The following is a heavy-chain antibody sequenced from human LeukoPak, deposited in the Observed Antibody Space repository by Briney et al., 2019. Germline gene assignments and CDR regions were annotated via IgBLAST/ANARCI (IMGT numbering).Heavy chain of an antibody. CDR3: ARVDYYYGSGSYS. CDR2: ISSSSLYI. Sequence: GGSLRLSCAVSGFTLSSYSMKWVRQAPGKGLEWVSSISSSSLYIYYGDSVKGRFTISRDNAKNSLYLQMNSLRAEDTAVYYCARVDYYYGSGSYSWGQGTLLTVSS. D-gene: IGHD3-10*01. V-gene: IGHV3-21*01. J-gene: IGHJ5*02. CDR1: GFTLSSYS.